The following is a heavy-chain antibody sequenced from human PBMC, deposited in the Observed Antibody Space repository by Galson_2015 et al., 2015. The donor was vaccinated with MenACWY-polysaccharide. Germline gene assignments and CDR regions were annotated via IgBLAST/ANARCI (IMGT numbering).Heavy chain of an antibody. V-gene: IGHV3-23*01. CDR2: ISSGSDTA. D-gene: IGHD1-26*01. CDR3: VKGGWADN. CDR1: GFTFSIYV. Sequence: SLRLSCAASGFTFSIYVMTWVRQAPGKGLEWVSAISSGSDTAYYTDSVKGRFTISRDNPKDTLHLQMDSLRAEDTAVYYCVKGGWADNWGQGTLVTVSS. J-gene: IGHJ4*02.